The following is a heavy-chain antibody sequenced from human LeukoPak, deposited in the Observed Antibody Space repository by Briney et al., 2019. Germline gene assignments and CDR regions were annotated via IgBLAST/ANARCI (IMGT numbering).Heavy chain of an antibody. V-gene: IGHV3-74*01. CDR1: GFTFSSYW. D-gene: IGHD7-27*01. CDR3: ARVLLGTWGAFDI. CDR2: ISSDGSST. Sequence: GGSLRLSCATTGFTFSSYWMHWVRQAPGKGLVWVSRISSDGSSTNYADSVKGRFTISRDNAKNTLYLQMNSLRAEDTAVYYCARVLLGTWGAFDIWGQGTMVTVSS. J-gene: IGHJ3*02.